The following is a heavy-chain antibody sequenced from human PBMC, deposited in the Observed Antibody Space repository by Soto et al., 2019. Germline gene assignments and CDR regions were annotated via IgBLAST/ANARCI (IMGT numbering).Heavy chain of an antibody. D-gene: IGHD2-2*02. J-gene: IGHJ6*02. CDR3: ARAQRGIVVPAAILYYYGMDV. CDR1: GFTFSSYA. CDR2: ISYDGSNK. V-gene: IGHV3-30-3*01. Sequence: VQLVESGGGVVQPGRSLRLSCAASGFTFSSYAMHWVRQAPGKGLEWVAVISYDGSNKYYADSVKGRFTISRDNSKNPLYLQMNSLRAEDTAVYYCARAQRGIVVPAAILYYYGMDVWGQGTTVTVSS.